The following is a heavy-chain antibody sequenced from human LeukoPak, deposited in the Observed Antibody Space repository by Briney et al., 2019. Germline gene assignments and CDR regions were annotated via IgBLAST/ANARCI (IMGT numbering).Heavy chain of an antibody. Sequence: SVPVSRKTSGFTFTSSAMQWVRQARGQRLEWIGWIVVGSDNTNYAQKFQERVTITRDMSASTAYMELSSLRSEDTAVYYCAADLGYCSGGRCHLDYWGQGTLVTVSS. V-gene: IGHV1-58*02. J-gene: IGHJ4*02. CDR1: GFTFTSSA. CDR2: IVVGSDNT. CDR3: AADLGYCSGGRCHLDY. D-gene: IGHD2-15*01.